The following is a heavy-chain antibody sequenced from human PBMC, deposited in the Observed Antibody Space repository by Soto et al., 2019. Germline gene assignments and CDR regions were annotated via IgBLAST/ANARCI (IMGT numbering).Heavy chain of an antibody. Sequence: ASVKVSCKASGYTFTGYAMHWVRQAPGQRLEWMGWINAGNGNTKYSQKFQGRVTITRDTSASTAYMELSSLRAEDTAVYYCAKEADISGYNPDYWGQGTPVTVSS. CDR1: GYTFTGYA. V-gene: IGHV1-3*01. CDR2: INAGNGNT. CDR3: AKEADISGYNPDY. J-gene: IGHJ4*02. D-gene: IGHD3-22*01.